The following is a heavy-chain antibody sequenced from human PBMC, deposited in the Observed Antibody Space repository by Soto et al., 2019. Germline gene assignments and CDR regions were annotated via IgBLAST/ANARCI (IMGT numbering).Heavy chain of an antibody. CDR1: GDSVSSNSAA. CDR2: TYYRSKWYN. J-gene: IGHJ4*02. V-gene: IGHV6-1*01. CDR3: ARQIVVVPAATPYFDY. D-gene: IGHD2-2*01. Sequence: PSQTLSLTCAISGDSVSSNSAAWNWIRQSPSRGLEWLGRTYYRSKWYNDYAVSVKSRITINPDTSKNQFSLQLNSVTPEDTAVYYCARQIVVVPAATPYFDYWGQGTLVTVSS.